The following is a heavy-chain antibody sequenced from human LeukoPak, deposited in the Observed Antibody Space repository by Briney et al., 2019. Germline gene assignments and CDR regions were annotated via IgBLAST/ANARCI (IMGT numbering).Heavy chain of an antibody. Sequence: SGPTLVKPTQTLTLTCTFSGFSLSTSGVGVGWIRQPPGKALEWLALIYWDDDKRYSPSLKSRLTITKDTSKNQVVLTMTNMDPVDTATYYCAHRHLTTVTTYFDYWGQGTLVTVSS. V-gene: IGHV2-5*02. D-gene: IGHD4-17*01. CDR1: GFSLSTSGVG. J-gene: IGHJ4*02. CDR2: IYWDDDK. CDR3: AHRHLTTVTTYFDY.